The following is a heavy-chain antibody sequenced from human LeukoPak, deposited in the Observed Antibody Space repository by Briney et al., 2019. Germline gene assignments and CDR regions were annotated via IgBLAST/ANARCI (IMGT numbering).Heavy chain of an antibody. Sequence: ASVKVSCKVSGYTLTELSMHWVRQAPGKGVERMGGFDPEDGETIYAQKFHGRVTMTEDTSTDTAYMELSSLRSEDTAVYYCATSIVWPAAEYFQHWGQGTLVTVSS. V-gene: IGHV1-24*01. CDR2: FDPEDGET. CDR3: ATSIVWPAAEYFQH. CDR1: GYTLTELS. J-gene: IGHJ1*01. D-gene: IGHD2-15*01.